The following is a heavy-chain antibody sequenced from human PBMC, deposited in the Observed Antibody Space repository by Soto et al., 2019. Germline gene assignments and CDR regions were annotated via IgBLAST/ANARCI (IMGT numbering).Heavy chain of an antibody. CDR2: IWYDGSNK. Sequence: GGSLRLSCAASGFTFSSYGMHWVRQAPGKGLEWVAVIWYDGSNKYYADSVKGRFTISRDNSKNTLYLQMNSLRAEDTAVYYCARDSGGYDWSQFDYWGQGTLVTVS. CDR1: GFTFSSYG. D-gene: IGHD5-12*01. CDR3: ARDSGGYDWSQFDY. J-gene: IGHJ4*02. V-gene: IGHV3-33*01.